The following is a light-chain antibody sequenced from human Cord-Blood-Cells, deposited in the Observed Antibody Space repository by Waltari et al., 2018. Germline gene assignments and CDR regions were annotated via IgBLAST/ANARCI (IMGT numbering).Light chain of an antibody. Sequence: IVMTQYPATLSVSPGDRATLSCRARQSVSSNLAWYQQKPGQAPRLLIYGASTRATDSPARFSGNVSGTEFPLTISSLQSEDFAVYYCQQYNNWRPYTFGQGTKRVIK. V-gene: IGKV3-15*01. CDR1: QSVSSN. J-gene: IGKJ2*01. CDR3: QQYNNWRPYT. CDR2: GAS.